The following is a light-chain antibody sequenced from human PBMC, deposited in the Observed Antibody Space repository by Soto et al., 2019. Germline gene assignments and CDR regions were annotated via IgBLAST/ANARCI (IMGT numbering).Light chain of an antibody. V-gene: IGLV2-11*01. J-gene: IGLJ2*01. Sequence: QSVLTQPHSVSGSPGQSVAISCTGTNSDVGAYNYFSWYQHHPDNAPKLIFHDVYKRPSGVPDRFSASKSGNPASLTISGLQIEDEADYYCCSYAGSSTSVLFGGGTKLTVL. CDR2: DVY. CDR3: CSYAGSSTSVL. CDR1: NSDVGAYNY.